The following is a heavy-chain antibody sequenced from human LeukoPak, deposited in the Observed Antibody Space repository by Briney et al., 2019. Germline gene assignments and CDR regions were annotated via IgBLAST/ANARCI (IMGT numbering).Heavy chain of an antibody. CDR2: IKQDGTEK. J-gene: IGHJ4*02. CDR1: GFSFTTYW. D-gene: IGHD3-10*01. CDR3: AKLAKYFYGSESYYLFEH. V-gene: IGHV3-7*01. Sequence: GGSLRLSCAASGFSFTTYWMSWVRQAPGKGLEWVASIKQDGTEKSYVDSVKGRFTISRDNAMNSLYLQMNTLIVEDTAVFYCAKLAKYFYGSESYYLFEHWGQGTPVTASS.